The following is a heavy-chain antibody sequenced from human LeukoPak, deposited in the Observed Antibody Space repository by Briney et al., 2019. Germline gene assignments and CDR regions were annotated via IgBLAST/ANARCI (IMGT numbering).Heavy chain of an antibody. J-gene: IGHJ5*02. CDR1: GYTFTSYG. CDR2: ISAYNGNT. CDR3: ARSNIVTGYGGGSDLYNWFDP. V-gene: IGHV1-18*01. Sequence: GASVKVSCKASGYTFTSYGISWVRQAPGQGLEWMGWISAYNGNTNYAQKLQGRVTMTTDTSTSTAYMELRSLRSDDTAVYYCARSNIVTGYGGGSDLYNWFDPWGQGTLATVSS. D-gene: IGHD3-9*01.